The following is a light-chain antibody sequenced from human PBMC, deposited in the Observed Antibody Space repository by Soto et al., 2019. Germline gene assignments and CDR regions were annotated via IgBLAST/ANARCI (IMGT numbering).Light chain of an antibody. CDR2: GAS. CDR1: QTVDSTF. Sequence: EIVLTQSPGSLSLSPRERATLSCRASQTVDSTFFAWYQKKPGQAPRLLIYGASKGATDIPDRFSGSGSGTDFTLTISSLEAEDFAVYYCQQYMSSVTFGQGTKVEI. CDR3: QQYMSSVT. J-gene: IGKJ1*01. V-gene: IGKV3-20*01.